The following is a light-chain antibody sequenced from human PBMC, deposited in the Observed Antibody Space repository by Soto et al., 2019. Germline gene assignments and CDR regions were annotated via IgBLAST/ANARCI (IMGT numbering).Light chain of an antibody. CDR1: SSDVGSYNY. J-gene: IGLJ3*02. CDR3: CSYAGSYTLWV. V-gene: IGLV2-11*01. CDR2: DVS. Sequence: QSALTQPASVSGSPGQSITISCTGTSSDVGSYNYVSWYQQHPGKAPKLMIYDVSKRPSGVPDRFSGSKSGNTASLTISGLQAEDEADFYCCSYAGSYTLWVFGGGTKLTVL.